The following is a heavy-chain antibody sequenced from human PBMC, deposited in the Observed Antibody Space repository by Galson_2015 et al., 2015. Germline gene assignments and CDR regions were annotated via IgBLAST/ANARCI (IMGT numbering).Heavy chain of an antibody. CDR3: ARVSAVVGPTHFDS. Sequence: SVKVSCKATADTFRNYTITWVRQAPGQGLEWMGALTPIFDTTNYAQNFQGRVTITADESTSTVYMELSSLKSEDTAVYYCARVSAVVGPTHFDSWGQGTLVTVSS. V-gene: IGHV1-69*13. J-gene: IGHJ4*02. D-gene: IGHD1-26*01. CDR1: ADTFRNYT. CDR2: LTPIFDTT.